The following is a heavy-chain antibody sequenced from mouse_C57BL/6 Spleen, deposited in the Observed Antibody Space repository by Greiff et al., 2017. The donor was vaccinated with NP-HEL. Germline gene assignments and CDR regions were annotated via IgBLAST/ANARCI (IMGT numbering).Heavy chain of an antibody. V-gene: IGHV1-26*01. J-gene: IGHJ2*01. CDR3: TYDYDY. CDR2: INPNNGGT. CDR1: GYTFTDYY. D-gene: IGHD2-4*01. Sequence: VQLQQSGPELVKPGASVKISCKASGYTFTDYYMNWVKQSHGKSLEWIGDINPNNGGTSYNQKFKGKATLTVDKSSSTAYMELRSLTSEDSAVYYCTYDYDYWGQGTTLTVSS.